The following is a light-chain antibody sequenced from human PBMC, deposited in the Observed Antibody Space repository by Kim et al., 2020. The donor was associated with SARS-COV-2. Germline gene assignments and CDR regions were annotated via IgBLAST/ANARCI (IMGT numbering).Light chain of an antibody. V-gene: IGLV6-57*03. Sequence: GRTVSISCTRTSGSFASSYVQWFQQRPGSVPTTVIFEDYQRPSGVPDRFSASVDSSSNSASLTISGLKTEDEGTYFCQSYDDTNVVFGGGTQLTVL. CDR2: EDY. J-gene: IGLJ3*02. CDR1: SGSFASSY. CDR3: QSYDDTNVV.